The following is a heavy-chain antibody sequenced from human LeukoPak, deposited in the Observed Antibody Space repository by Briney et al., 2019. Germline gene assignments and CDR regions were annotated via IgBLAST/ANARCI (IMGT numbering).Heavy chain of an antibody. V-gene: IGHV1-2*02. J-gene: IGHJ4*02. CDR3: ARDIGDYYGSGSYWLL. D-gene: IGHD3-10*01. CDR1: GYSFIDYY. CDR2: VNPHSGGT. Sequence: ASAKVSCKASGYSFIDYYIHWVRQAPGQGLEWMGWVNPHSGGTKFEQKFQGRVAMTRDTSINTAYMEVSSLRSDDTAVYYCARDIGDYYGSGSYWLLWGQGTLVTVAS.